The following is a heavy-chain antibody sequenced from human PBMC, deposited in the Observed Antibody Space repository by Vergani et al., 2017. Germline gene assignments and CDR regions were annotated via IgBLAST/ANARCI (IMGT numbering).Heavy chain of an antibody. Sequence: VQLQESGPGLVKPSQTLSLTCTVSGGSISSGDYYWSWIRQPPGKGLEWVANIKQDGSEKYYVDSVKGRFTISRDNAKNSLYLQMNSLRAEDTAVYYCAREWEVAAHNWFDPWGQGTLVTVSS. D-gene: IGHD6-6*01. CDR1: GGSISSGDYY. CDR2: IKQDGSEK. V-gene: IGHV3-7*03. J-gene: IGHJ5*02. CDR3: AREWEVAAHNWFDP.